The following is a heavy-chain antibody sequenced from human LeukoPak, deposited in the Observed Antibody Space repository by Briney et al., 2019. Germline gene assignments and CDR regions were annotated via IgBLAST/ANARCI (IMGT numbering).Heavy chain of an antibody. CDR1: GFTFSSYA. CDR2: ISGSGGST. J-gene: IGHJ4*02. CDR3: FKQKTAYEIPLISDY. V-gene: IGHV3-23*01. Sequence: GGSLSLSCAASGFTFSSYAMSRVRQAPGKGLYWVSAISGSGGSTYYADSVKGRFTISRDNSKNTLYLQMNSLRAEDTAVYFFFKQKTAYEIPLISDYWGQGTLVTVSS. D-gene: IGHD2-2*02.